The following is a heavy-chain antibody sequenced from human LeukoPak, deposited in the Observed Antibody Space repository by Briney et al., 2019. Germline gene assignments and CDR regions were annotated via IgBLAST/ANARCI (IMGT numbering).Heavy chain of an antibody. V-gene: IGHV3-48*03. D-gene: IGHD6-13*01. CDR2: ISSSGSTI. CDR3: ARDGGLEAAAGIHP. CDR1: GFTFSSYE. J-gene: IGHJ5*02. Sequence: GGSLRLSCAASGFTFSSYEMNWVRQAPGKGLEWVSYISSSGSTIYYADSVKGRFTISRDNAKNSLYLQMNSLRAEGTAVYYCARDGGLEAAAGIHPWGQGTLVTVSS.